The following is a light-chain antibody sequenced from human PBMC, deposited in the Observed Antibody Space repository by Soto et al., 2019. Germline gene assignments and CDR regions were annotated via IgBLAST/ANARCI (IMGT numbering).Light chain of an antibody. CDR3: AQRVWPWT. V-gene: IGKV3-11*01. CDR2: DAS. CDR1: QSVSSQ. J-gene: IGKJ1*01. Sequence: EIVLTQSPATLSLSPGERATLSCRASQSVSSQLAWYQHKPGQPPRLLIYDASNRATGIPDRFSGSGSGTDFTLSIINLEPEDFVVYYFAQRVWPWTVGQGTKVDIK.